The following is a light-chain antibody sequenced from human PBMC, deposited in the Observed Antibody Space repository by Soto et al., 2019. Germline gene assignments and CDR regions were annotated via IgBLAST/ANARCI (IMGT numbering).Light chain of an antibody. J-gene: IGKJ1*01. CDR3: PQSGASPWT. CDR1: QSVSSSY. CDR2: DAS. Sequence: LLTPSPGTLSLSPVERATLSCRASQSVSSSYLAWYQQKPGQAPRLLIYDASSRATGIPDRFGGSGSGTDFTLTISRLEPEDFAVYHCPQSGASPWTSCQGANVAIK. V-gene: IGKV3-20*01.